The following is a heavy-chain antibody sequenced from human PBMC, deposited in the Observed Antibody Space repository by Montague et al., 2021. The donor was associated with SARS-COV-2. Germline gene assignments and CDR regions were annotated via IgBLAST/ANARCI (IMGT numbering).Heavy chain of an antibody. Sequence: SETLSLTCTVYGXSFSGYYWSWIRQPPGKGLEWIGEINHSGSTNYNPSLKSRVTISVDTSKNQFSLKLSSVTAADTAVYYCARGRYSSSWYGERRNWFDPWGQGTLVTVSS. CDR3: ARGRYSSSWYGERRNWFDP. V-gene: IGHV4-34*01. D-gene: IGHD6-13*01. CDR2: INHSGST. J-gene: IGHJ5*02. CDR1: GXSFSGYY.